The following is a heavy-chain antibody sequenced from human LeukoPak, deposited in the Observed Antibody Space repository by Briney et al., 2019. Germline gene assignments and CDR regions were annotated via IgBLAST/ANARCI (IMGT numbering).Heavy chain of an antibody. CDR2: VHYSGST. V-gene: IGHV4-39*07. Sequence: PSETLSLTCAVYGGSFSSSSYFWGWLRQPPGKGLEWIASVHYSGSTYYNPSLKSRVTISVDTSKNQFSLKLSSVTAADTAVYYCARVGGFGEGWFDPWGQGTLVTVSS. J-gene: IGHJ5*02. D-gene: IGHD3-10*01. CDR1: GGSFSSSSYF. CDR3: ARVGGFGEGWFDP.